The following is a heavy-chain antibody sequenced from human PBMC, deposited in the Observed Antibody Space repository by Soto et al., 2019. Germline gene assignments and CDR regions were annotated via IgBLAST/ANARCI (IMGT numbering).Heavy chain of an antibody. CDR2: IDLTDSYT. Sequence: PGESLKISCKGSGYNFRDNWITWVRQMPGKGLEWMGRIDLTDSYTSYSPSFQGHVSFSADKSINTAYLQWSSLRASDTAVYYCARHGGAHYLGSGYHYALDYWGQGTLVTVSS. V-gene: IGHV5-10-1*01. CDR3: ARHGGAHYLGSGYHYALDY. CDR1: GYNFRDNW. J-gene: IGHJ4*02. D-gene: IGHD3-22*01.